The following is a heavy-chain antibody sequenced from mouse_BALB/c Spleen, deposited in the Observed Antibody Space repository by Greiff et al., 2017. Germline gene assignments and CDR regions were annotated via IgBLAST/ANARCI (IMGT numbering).Heavy chain of an antibody. J-gene: IGHJ2*01. CDR1: GYTFTSYW. D-gene: IGHD1-1*01. V-gene: IGHV1-5*01. CDR3: TRWITTVVAPDY. Sequence: EVQLQQSGTVLARPGASVKMSCKASGYTFTSYWMHWVKQRPGQGLEWIGAIYPGNSDTSYNQKFKGQAKLTAVTSTSTAYMELSSLTNEDSAVYYCTRWITTVVAPDYWGQGTTLTVSS. CDR2: IYPGNSDT.